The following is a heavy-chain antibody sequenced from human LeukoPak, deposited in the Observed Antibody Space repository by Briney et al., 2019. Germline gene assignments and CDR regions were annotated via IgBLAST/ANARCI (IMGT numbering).Heavy chain of an antibody. J-gene: IGHJ4*02. CDR1: GYSISSGYY. V-gene: IGHV4-38-2*01. Sequence: SETLYLTCAVSGYSISSGYYWGWIRQPPGEGLEWIGSIYHSGSTYYNPSLKSRVTISVDTSKNQFSLKLSSVTAADTAVYYCARRGKAQDIVVVPAVYYFDYWGQGTLVTVSS. D-gene: IGHD2-2*01. CDR2: IYHSGST. CDR3: ARRGKAQDIVVVPAVYYFDY.